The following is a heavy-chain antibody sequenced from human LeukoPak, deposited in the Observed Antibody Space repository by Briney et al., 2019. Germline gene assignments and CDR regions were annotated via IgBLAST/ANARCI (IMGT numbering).Heavy chain of an antibody. V-gene: IGHV4-59*01. Sequence: SETLSLTCTVSGGSISSYYWSWIRQPPGKGLEWIGYIYYSGSTNYNPSLKSRVTISVDTSKNQFSLKLSSVTAADTAVYYCARDRGVVPSFWFNPWGQGTLVTVSS. D-gene: IGHD2-21*01. CDR2: IYYSGST. CDR3: ARDRGVVPSFWFNP. CDR1: GGSISSYY. J-gene: IGHJ5*02.